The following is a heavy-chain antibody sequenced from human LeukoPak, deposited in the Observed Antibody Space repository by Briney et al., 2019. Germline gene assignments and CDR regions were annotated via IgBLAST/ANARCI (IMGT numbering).Heavy chain of an antibody. CDR1: GGTFSSYA. CDR2: IIPIFGTA. V-gene: IGHV1-69*13. CDR3: ASPIVGAYDAFDI. Sequence: ASVKVSCKASGGTFSSYAISWVRQAPGQGLEWMGGIIPIFGTANYAQKFQGRVTITADESTSTAYMELSSLRSEDTAVYYCASPIVGAYDAFDIWGQGTMVTVSS. D-gene: IGHD1-26*01. J-gene: IGHJ3*02.